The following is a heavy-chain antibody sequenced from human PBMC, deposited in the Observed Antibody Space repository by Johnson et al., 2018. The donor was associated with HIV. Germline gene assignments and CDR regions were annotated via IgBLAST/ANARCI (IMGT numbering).Heavy chain of an antibody. J-gene: IGHJ3*01. Sequence: VQLVESGGGLVQPGGSLRLSCAASEFTFTSYDIHWVRQATGKGLEWVSAVGTAGDTYSPGSVKGRFTISRENVKNSLYLQMNSLRAGDAAVYFCARGSRYTYDNDDAYLLHAFDFWGQGTMVTVSS. CDR1: EFTFTSYD. CDR2: VGTAGDT. V-gene: IGHV3-13*01. D-gene: IGHD3-22*01. CDR3: ARGSRYTYDNDDAYLLHAFDF.